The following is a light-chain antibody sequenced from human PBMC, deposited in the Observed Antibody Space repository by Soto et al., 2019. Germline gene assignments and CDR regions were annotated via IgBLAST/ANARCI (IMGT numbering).Light chain of an antibody. CDR2: GAS. CDR1: QSVSSN. J-gene: IGKJ2*01. V-gene: IGKV3-15*01. Sequence: EIVMTQSPATLSVSPGERATLSCRASQSVSSNLAWYQQKPGQAPRLLIYGASIRATGIPARFGGSGSGTEFTLTISSLQSEDFAVYYCQQYNNWPPMYTFGQGTKLEIK. CDR3: QQYNNWPPMYT.